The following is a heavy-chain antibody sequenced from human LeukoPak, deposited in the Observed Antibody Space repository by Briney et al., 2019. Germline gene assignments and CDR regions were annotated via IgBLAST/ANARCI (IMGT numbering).Heavy chain of an antibody. CDR2: ISASSSYI. V-gene: IGHV3-21*01. J-gene: IGHJ4*02. D-gene: IGHD5-24*01. Sequence: GGSLRLSCAASGFTFSGYSMNWVRQAPGKGLGWVSSISASSSYIYYADSVKGRFTISRDNAKNSLYLQMNSLRAEDTAVYYCARRAGYNYYFDYWGQGALVTVSS. CDR1: GFTFSGYS. CDR3: ARRAGYNYYFDY.